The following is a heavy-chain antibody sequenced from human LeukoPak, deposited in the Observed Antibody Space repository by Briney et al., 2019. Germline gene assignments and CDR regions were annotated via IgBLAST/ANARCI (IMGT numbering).Heavy chain of an antibody. CDR3: ARDRQRLVFYYYYMDV. D-gene: IGHD6-13*01. CDR2: INPNSGGT. J-gene: IGHJ6*03. Sequence: ASVKVSCKASGYTFTGYYMHWVRQAPGQGLEWMGRINPNSGGTNYAQKFQGRVTMTRDTSISTAYMELSRLRSDDTAVYYCARDRQRLVFYYYYMDVWGKGTTVTVSS. CDR1: GYTFTGYY. V-gene: IGHV1-2*06.